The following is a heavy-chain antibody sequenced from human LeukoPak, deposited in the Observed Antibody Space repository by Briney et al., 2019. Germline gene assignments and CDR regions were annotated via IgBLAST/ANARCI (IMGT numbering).Heavy chain of an antibody. CDR2: ISSSGSTI. D-gene: IGHD3-10*01. V-gene: IGHV3-48*03. J-gene: IGHJ4*02. CDR1: GFTFSSYE. Sequence: PGGSLRLSCAASGFTFSSYEMNWVRQAPGKGLEWVSYISSSGSTIYYADSVKGRFTISRDNAKNSLYLQMNSLRAEDTAVYYCARGQGYYGSGSYGGGLTDYFDYWGQGTLVTVSS. CDR3: ARGQGYYGSGSYGGGLTDYFDY.